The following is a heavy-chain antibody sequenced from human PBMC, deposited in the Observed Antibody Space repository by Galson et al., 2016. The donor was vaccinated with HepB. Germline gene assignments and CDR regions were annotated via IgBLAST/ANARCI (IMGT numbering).Heavy chain of an antibody. CDR3: ATSPSVGY. CDR1: GFTVNNNY. J-gene: IGHJ4*02. CDR2: IYSGGGT. V-gene: IGHV3-53*01. D-gene: IGHD4-23*01. Sequence: SLRLSCAASGFTVNNNYMSWVRQAPGKGLEGVSVIYSGGGTNYADSVKGRFTISRDNSKNTQYLQMNSLRAEDTAVYYCATSPSVGYWGQGTLVTVSS.